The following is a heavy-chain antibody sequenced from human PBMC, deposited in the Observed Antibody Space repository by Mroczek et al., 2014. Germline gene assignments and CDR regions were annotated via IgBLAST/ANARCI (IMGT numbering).Heavy chain of an antibody. Sequence: ESGGGLVQPGGSLRLSCAASGFTFSSYAMSWVRQAPGKGLEWVSAISGSGGSTYYADSVKGRFTISRDNSKNTLYLQMNSLRAEDTAVYYCALSAGGRIVPAAIYADAFDIWGQGTMVTVSS. V-gene: IGHV3-23*01. J-gene: IGHJ3*02. CDR2: ISGSGGST. CDR1: GFTFSSYA. CDR3: ALSAGGRIVPAAIYADAFDI. D-gene: IGHD2-2*02.